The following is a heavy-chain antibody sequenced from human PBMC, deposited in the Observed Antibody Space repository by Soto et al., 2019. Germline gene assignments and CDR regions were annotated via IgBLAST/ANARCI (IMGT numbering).Heavy chain of an antibody. Sequence: EVQLVESGGGLEQPGRSLRLSCAASGFTFDDFAMHWVRQAPGKGLEWVSGISWNSAMIGYADSVKGRFTISRDNAKNSLYLQMNSLRPEDTALYFCAKDNRADRGAFDYWGQGTLVSVFS. V-gene: IGHV3-9*01. CDR3: AKDNRADRGAFDY. CDR1: GFTFDDFA. J-gene: IGHJ4*02. D-gene: IGHD3-10*01. CDR2: ISWNSAMI.